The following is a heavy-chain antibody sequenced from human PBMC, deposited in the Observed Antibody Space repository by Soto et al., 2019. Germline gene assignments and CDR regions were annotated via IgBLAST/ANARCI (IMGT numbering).Heavy chain of an antibody. CDR1: GGSFSGYY. V-gene: IGHV4-34*01. CDR3: ARGGEKGYIY. D-gene: IGHD3-16*02. J-gene: IGHJ4*02. Sequence: QVQLPQWGAGLLKPSETLSLTCAVYGGSFSGYYWSWIRQPPGKGLEWIGEIKYSGSTKYNPSLKSRVPISVDTSKNQCSLKLSSVTAANTAVYYCARGGEKGYIYWGQGSLVTVSS. CDR2: IKYSGST.